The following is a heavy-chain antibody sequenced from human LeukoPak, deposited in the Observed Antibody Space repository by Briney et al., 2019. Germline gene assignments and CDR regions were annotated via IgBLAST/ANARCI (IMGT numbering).Heavy chain of an antibody. CDR1: GFTFSSYW. CDR2: INSDGSTT. D-gene: IGHD1-14*01. J-gene: IGHJ4*02. V-gene: IGHV3-74*01. CDR3: ARDKVSNHVFDY. Sequence: GGSLRLSCAAPGFTFSSYWRHWVRQAPGKGLVWVSLINSDGSTTRYADSVKGRFTISRDNAKNTLYLQMNSLRAEDTAVYYCARDKVSNHVFDYWGQGTLVTVSS.